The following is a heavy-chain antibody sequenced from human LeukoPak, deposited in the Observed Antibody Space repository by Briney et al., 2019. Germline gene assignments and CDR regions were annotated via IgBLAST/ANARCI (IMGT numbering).Heavy chain of an antibody. D-gene: IGHD1-7*01. Sequence: PGGSLRLSCAASGFTFSTYAMSWVRQSPGQGLEWIGSIVSGGSTYHNPSLKSRVTMSIDTSNNQFSLKLSFVTAADTAIYYCVRDYGNFVQGNWGQGTLVTVSS. CDR2: IVSGGST. J-gene: IGHJ4*02. V-gene: IGHV4-38-2*02. CDR3: VRDYGNFVQGN. CDR1: GFTFSTYA.